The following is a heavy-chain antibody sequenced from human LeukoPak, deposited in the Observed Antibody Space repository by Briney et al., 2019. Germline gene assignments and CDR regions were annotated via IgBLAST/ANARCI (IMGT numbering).Heavy chain of an antibody. CDR1: GGSISSSSYY. CDR3: ARVSADTYYYDSSGYYGTLFDY. D-gene: IGHD3-22*01. CDR2: IYYSGST. Sequence: SETLSLTCTVSGGSISSSSYYWGWIRQPPGKGLEWIGSIYYSGSTYYNPSLKSRVTISVHTSKNQFSLKLSSVTAADTAVYYCARVSADTYYYDSSGYYGTLFDYWGQGTLVTVSS. J-gene: IGHJ4*02. V-gene: IGHV4-39*01.